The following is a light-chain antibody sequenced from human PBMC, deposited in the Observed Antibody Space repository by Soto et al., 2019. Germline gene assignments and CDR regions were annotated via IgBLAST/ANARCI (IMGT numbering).Light chain of an antibody. J-gene: IGKJ1*01. CDR2: DAS. Sequence: IVLAQSPLTLSLCAAGRSTHSFRASQIIRNFLAWYQQKPGQAPRLLIYDASNRATGIPDRFSGSGSGTDFTLTISRLEPEDSAVYYCQQYGSSPTWTFGQGTKVDIK. CDR3: QQYGSSPTWT. V-gene: IGKV3-20*01. CDR1: QIIRNF.